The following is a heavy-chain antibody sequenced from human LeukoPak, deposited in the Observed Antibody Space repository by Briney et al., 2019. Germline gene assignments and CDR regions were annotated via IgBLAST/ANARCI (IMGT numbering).Heavy chain of an antibody. Sequence: SQTLSLTCAISGDSVSSSIAAWNWIRQSPSRRLEWLGRTYYRSQWYNDHAVSVRSRITINPDTSTNQFSLHLNSVTPEDTAIYYCAGERGYSSSVIDCWGQGTLVTVSS. V-gene: IGHV6-1*01. CDR2: TYYRSQWYN. J-gene: IGHJ4*02. CDR1: GDSVSSSIAA. D-gene: IGHD6-13*01. CDR3: AGERGYSSSVIDC.